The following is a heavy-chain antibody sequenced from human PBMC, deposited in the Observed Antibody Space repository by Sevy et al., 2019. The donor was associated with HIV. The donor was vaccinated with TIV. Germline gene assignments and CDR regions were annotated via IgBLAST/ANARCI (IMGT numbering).Heavy chain of an antibody. J-gene: IGHJ6*02. V-gene: IGHV3-33*01. Sequence: GGSLRLSCAASGFTFSSYGMHWVRQAPGKGPEWVAVIWYDGSNKYEADSVKGRITISRDNSKNTLYLQMNRRRAEDTAVYYCAREPIVVVPADVGFGMDVWGQGTTVTVSS. D-gene: IGHD2-2*01. CDR2: IWYDGSNK. CDR3: AREPIVVVPADVGFGMDV. CDR1: GFTFSSYG.